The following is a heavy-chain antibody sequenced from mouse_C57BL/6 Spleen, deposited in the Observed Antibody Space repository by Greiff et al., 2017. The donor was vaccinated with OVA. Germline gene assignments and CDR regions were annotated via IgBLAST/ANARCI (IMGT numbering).Heavy chain of an antibody. V-gene: IGHV2-2*01. CDR1: GFSLTSYG. D-gene: IGHD2-4*01. Sequence: VQLQESGPGLVQPSQSLSITCTVSGFSLTSYGVHWVRQSPGKGLEWLGVIWSGGSTDYNAAFISRLSSSKDNSKGQVFFKMNSLQADDTAIDYWARESGLRRDVWFAYWGQGTLVTVSA. J-gene: IGHJ3*01. CDR2: IWSGGST. CDR3: ARESGLRRDVWFAY.